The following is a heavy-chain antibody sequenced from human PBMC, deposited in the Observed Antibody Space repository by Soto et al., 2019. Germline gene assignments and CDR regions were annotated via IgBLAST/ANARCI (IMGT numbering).Heavy chain of an antibody. V-gene: IGHV1-69*13. Sequence: ASVKVSCKASGGTFSSYAISWVRQAPGQGLEWMGGIIPIFGTANYAQKFQGRVTSTADESTSTAYMELSSLRSEETAVYYCAREPGPLVGSASITGIGYNWFDPWGQGTLVTVSS. CDR1: GGTFSSYA. CDR2: IIPIFGTA. J-gene: IGHJ5*02. D-gene: IGHD1-20*01. CDR3: AREPGPLVGSASITGIGYNWFDP.